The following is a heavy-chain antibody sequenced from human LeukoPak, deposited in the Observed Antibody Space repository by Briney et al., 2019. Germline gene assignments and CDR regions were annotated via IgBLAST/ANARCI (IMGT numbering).Heavy chain of an antibody. CDR3: ARGRYCSGGSCPTPSY. J-gene: IGHJ4*02. Sequence: GGPLRLSCAASGFTFSSYSMNWVRQAPGKGLEWVSYISSSGSTIYYADSVKGRFTISRDNAKNSLYLQMNSLRAEDTAVYYCARGRYCSGGSCPTPSYWGQGTLVTVSS. D-gene: IGHD2-15*01. V-gene: IGHV3-48*04. CDR1: GFTFSSYS. CDR2: ISSSGSTI.